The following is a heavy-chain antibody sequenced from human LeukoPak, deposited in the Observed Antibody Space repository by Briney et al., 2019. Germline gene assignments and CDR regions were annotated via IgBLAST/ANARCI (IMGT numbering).Heavy chain of an antibody. CDR1: GFTFSGSA. D-gene: IGHD6-6*01. J-gene: IGHJ6*03. V-gene: IGHV3-23*01. CDR2: ISGSGGST. CDR3: AKYSSSSPYYYYYMDV. Sequence: GGSLRLSCAASGFTFSGSAMHWVRQAPGKGLEWVSAISGSGGSTYYADSVKGRFTISRDNSKNTLYLQMNSLRAEDTAVYYCAKYSSSSPYYYYYMDVWGKGTTVTVSS.